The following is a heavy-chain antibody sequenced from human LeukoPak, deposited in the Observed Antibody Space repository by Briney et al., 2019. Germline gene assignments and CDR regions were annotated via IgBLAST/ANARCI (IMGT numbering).Heavy chain of an antibody. D-gene: IGHD6-13*01. V-gene: IGHV3-23*01. J-gene: IGHJ4*02. CDR2: ISDSGGST. CDR1: GFTFSSYA. CDR3: AKVDGIAAAGRYFDY. Sequence: GGSLRLSCAASGFTFSSYAMSWVRQAPGKGLEWVSAISDSGGSTYYADSVKGRFTISRDNSKNTLYLQMNSLRAEDTAVYYCAKVDGIAAAGRYFDYWGQGTLVTVSS.